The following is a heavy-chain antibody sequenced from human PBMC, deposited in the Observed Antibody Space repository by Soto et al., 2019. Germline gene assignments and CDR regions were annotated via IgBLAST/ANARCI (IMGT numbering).Heavy chain of an antibody. CDR1: GYTFTSYG. J-gene: IGHJ5*02. V-gene: IGHV1-8*01. D-gene: IGHD1-1*01. CDR3: AREKNDYGLWP. CDR2: INTNSGNT. Sequence: ASVKVSCKTSGYTFTSYGISWVRQATGQGLEWMGWINTNSGNTAYAQKFQGRVTMTRNTSISTAYMELSSLRSEDTAVYYCAREKNDYGLWPWGQGTLVTVSS.